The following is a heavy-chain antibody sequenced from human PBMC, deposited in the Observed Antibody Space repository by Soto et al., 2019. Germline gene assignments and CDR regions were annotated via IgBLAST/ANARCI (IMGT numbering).Heavy chain of an antibody. J-gene: IGHJ4*02. D-gene: IGHD5-18*01. V-gene: IGHV4-34*01. CDR2: INHNGST. CDR3: ALSYSYGYDY. Sequence: QVQLQQWGAGLLKPSETLSLTCAVYGGSFSGSYWSWIPQPPGKGLEWIGKINHNGSTNYKPSLRSRVTISVDTSTNQFSLKLSSVNAADPAVYYCALSYSYGYDYWGQGTLVTVSS. CDR1: GGSFSGSY.